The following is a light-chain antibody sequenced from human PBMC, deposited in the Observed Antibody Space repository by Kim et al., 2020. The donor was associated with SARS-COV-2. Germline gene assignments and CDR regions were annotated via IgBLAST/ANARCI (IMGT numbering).Light chain of an antibody. CDR2: DAS. CDR1: QDITKY. Sequence: SASVGDSVTITFQASQDITKYVSWYQQKPGRAPKLLIYDASKLETGVPSRFSGSGSGTDFTFTISSLQPEDFATFYCQQYDNTPYTFGQGTKLEI. CDR3: QQYDNTPYT. V-gene: IGKV1-33*01. J-gene: IGKJ2*01.